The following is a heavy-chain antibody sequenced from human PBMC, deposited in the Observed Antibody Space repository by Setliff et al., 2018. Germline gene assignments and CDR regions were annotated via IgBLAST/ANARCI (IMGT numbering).Heavy chain of an antibody. CDR1: GGTFTNYG. J-gene: IGHJ6*03. CDR2: TIPLFGTT. Sequence: GASVKVSCKASGGTFTNYGVSWVRQAPGQGPEWMGGTIPLFGTTDYAQKFHGGVTIITDESTSTAYMELSSLTSDDTAVYYCAREGVDTRSSTDYRYYMDVWGKGTTVTVSS. CDR3: AREGVDTRSSTDYRYYMDV. D-gene: IGHD5-18*01. V-gene: IGHV1-69*05.